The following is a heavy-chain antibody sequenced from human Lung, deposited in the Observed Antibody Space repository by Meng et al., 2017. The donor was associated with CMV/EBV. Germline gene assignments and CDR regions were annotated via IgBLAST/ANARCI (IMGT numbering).Heavy chain of an antibody. Sequence: LGSGGGLEKPGGALRLSCAASGFTFSDFAMTGVRQGPGQGVEWVSIITKERTTYYAESVKGRFSITRDNFKNTVYVDMKTLRAEDTALYYCAMGSDAYAWGQGTLVTVSS. CDR3: AMGSDAYA. D-gene: IGHD3-16*01. J-gene: IGHJ5*02. V-gene: IGHV3-23*01. CDR1: GFTFSDFA. CDR2: ITKERTT.